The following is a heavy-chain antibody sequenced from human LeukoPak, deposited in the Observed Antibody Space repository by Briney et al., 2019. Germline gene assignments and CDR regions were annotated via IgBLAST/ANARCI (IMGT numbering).Heavy chain of an antibody. V-gene: IGHV3-7*01. Sequence: PGGSLRLSCVASGFTFSHYWMSWVRQAPGKGLEWVANIKEDGSIEDYVDSVKGRFTVSRDNAKNSLYLEMNGLRVEDTAVYYCVSQQVAPPWGQGTLVIVSS. J-gene: IGHJ5*02. D-gene: IGHD5-12*01. CDR3: VSQQVAPP. CDR2: IKEDGSIE. CDR1: GFTFSHYW.